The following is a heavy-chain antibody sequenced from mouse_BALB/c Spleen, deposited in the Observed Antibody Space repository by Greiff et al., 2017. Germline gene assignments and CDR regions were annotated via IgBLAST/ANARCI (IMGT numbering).Heavy chain of an antibody. D-gene: IGHD1-1*01. CDR1: GFTFSSYG. CDR3: ARHHYGFDY. J-gene: IGHJ2*01. V-gene: IGHV5-6*02. Sequence: DVKLVESGGDLVKPGGSLKLSCAASGFTFSSYGMSWVRQTPDKRLEWVATISSGGSYTYYPDSVKGRFTISRDNAKNTLYLQMSSLKSEDTAMYYCARHHYGFDYWGQGTTLTVSS. CDR2: ISSGGSYT.